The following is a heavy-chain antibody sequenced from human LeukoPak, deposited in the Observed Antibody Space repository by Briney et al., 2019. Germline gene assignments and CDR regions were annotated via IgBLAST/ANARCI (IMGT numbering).Heavy chain of an antibody. CDR1: GFTYDDYA. D-gene: IGHD2-15*01. CDR3: GRRYCSGGSCYLGVGFDY. V-gene: IGHV3-9*01. Sequence: GRSLRLSCAASGFTYDDYAMYWVRQAPGKGLEGVSGISWNSGSIGYADSVKGRFPISRDNANNSLYLQMNSLRAEDTALYYCGRRYCSGGSCYLGVGFDYGRQGTLVTVSA. J-gene: IGHJ4*02. CDR2: ISWNSGSI.